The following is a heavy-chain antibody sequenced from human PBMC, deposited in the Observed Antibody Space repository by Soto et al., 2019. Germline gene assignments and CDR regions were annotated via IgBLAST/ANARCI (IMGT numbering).Heavy chain of an antibody. CDR3: AREESEEGYSSMSFDY. D-gene: IGHD6-19*01. V-gene: IGHV4-4*02. Sequence: QVQLQESGPGLVKPSGTLSLTCAVSSGSISSSNWWSWVRQPPGKGLEWIGEIYHSGSTNYNPSLKSRVTISVDKSNNQFSLKLSSVTAADTAVYYCAREESEEGYSSMSFDYWGQGTLVTVSS. CDR1: SGSISSSNW. J-gene: IGHJ4*02. CDR2: IYHSGST.